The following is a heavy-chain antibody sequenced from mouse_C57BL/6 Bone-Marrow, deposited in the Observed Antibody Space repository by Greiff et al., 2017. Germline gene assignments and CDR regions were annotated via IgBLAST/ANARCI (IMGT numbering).Heavy chain of an antibody. Sequence: EVHLVESGGGLVQPGGSLSLSCAASGFTFTDYYMSWVRQPPGKALEWLGFIRNKANGYTTEYSASVKGRFTISRDNSQSILYLQMNALRAEDSATYYCARYFYGLWYFDVWGTGTTVTVSS. J-gene: IGHJ1*03. D-gene: IGHD1-1*02. CDR3: ARYFYGLWYFDV. CDR1: GFTFTDYY. V-gene: IGHV7-3*01. CDR2: IRNKANGYTT.